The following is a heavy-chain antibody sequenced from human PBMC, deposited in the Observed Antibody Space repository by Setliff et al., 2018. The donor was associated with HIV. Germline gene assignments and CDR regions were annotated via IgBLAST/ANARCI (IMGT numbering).Heavy chain of an antibody. Sequence: SETLSLTCAVYGESFSGYYWTWIRQPPGKGLEWIGEVNHSGNTNYNPSLKSRVTISADTSKNQFSLKLNSVTAAETAVYYCARLPRQLLKGAAAYLDYWGQGTLVTVSS. CDR1: GESFSGYY. V-gene: IGHV4-34*01. D-gene: IGHD5-18*01. CDR3: ARLPRQLLKGAAAYLDY. CDR2: VNHSGNT. J-gene: IGHJ4*02.